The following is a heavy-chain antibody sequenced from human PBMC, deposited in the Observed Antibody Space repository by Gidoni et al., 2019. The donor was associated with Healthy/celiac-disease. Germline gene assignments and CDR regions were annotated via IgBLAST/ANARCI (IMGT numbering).Heavy chain of an antibody. CDR1: GYSLTRYW. V-gene: IGHV5-51*07. D-gene: IGHD6-13*01. Sequence: EVQLVQSGAEVKKHGESLKISCKGSGYSLTRYWIGWVHQMPGKGLEWMGIMYPGDSDTSYRPSFQGQVTISAVKSISTAYLQWSSLKASDTAMYYCARNSAYSSSSSNFYFYYGIDVWGQGTTVTVSS. CDR2: MYPGDSDT. CDR3: ARNSAYSSSSSNFYFYYGIDV. J-gene: IGHJ6*02.